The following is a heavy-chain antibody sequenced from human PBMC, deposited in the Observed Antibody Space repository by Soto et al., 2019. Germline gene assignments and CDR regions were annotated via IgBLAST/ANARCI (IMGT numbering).Heavy chain of an antibody. CDR2: ISGSGGST. J-gene: IGHJ5*02. D-gene: IGHD6-6*01. CDR1: GFTFSSYA. V-gene: IGHV3-23*01. Sequence: GGSLRLSCAASGFTFSSYAMSWVRQAPGKGLEWVSAISGSGGSTYYADSVKGRFTISRDNSKNTLYLQMNSLRAEDTAVYYCAKTPRYSSSHADWFDPWGQGTLVTVSS. CDR3: AKTPRYSSSHADWFDP.